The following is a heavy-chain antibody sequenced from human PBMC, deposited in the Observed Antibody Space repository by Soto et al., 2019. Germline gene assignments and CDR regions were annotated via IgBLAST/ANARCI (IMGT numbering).Heavy chain of an antibody. D-gene: IGHD6-19*01. Sequence: QVQLQESGPGLVKPSGTLSLTCAVSSGSISSSNWWSWVRQPPGKGLEWIGEIYHSGSTNYNPSLKSRVTISVDKSTNQFSLKLSSVTAADTAVYYCASSVAGTLDYYYRDVWGKGTTVTVSS. CDR2: IYHSGST. V-gene: IGHV4-4*02. CDR1: SGSISSSNW. CDR3: ASSVAGTLDYYYRDV. J-gene: IGHJ6*03.